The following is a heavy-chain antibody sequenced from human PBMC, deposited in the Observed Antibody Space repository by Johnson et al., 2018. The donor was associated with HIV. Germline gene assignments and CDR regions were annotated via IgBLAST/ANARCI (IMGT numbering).Heavy chain of an antibody. CDR3: AKEGRYVEGAFDI. V-gene: IGHV3-33*06. D-gene: IGHD5-12*01. Sequence: QVKLVESGGNVVRPGGSLRLSCAASGFTFDDYGMTWVRQPPGKGLEWVAVIWYDGSNKYYADSVKGRFTISRDNAKNTLYLQMNSLRAEDTAVYYCAKEGRYVEGAFDIWGQGTMVTVSS. CDR1: GFTFDDYG. CDR2: IWYDGSNK. J-gene: IGHJ3*02.